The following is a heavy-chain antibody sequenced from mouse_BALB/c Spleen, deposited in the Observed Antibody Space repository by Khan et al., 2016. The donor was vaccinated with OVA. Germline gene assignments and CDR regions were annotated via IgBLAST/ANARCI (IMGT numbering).Heavy chain of an antibody. D-gene: IGHD1-1*01. Sequence: QIQLVQSGAELMKPGASVKISCKATGYTFSGYWLEWVKQRPGHGLEWIGEILPGSGSRNYNEQFKGKATFTADISSKTTYMQLSSLTSEDSAVYYCARVNYGSRDYFDYWGQGTTLTVSS. V-gene: IGHV1-9*01. CDR3: ARVNYGSRDYFDY. J-gene: IGHJ2*01. CDR1: GYTFSGYW. CDR2: ILPGSGSR.